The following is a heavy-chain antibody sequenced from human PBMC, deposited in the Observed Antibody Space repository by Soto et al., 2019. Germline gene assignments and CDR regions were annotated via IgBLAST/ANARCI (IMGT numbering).Heavy chain of an antibody. J-gene: IGHJ4*02. Sequence: GGSLRLSCAASGFTFDDYAMHWVRQAPGKGLEWVSGISWNSGSIGYADSVKGRFTISRDNAKNSLYLQMNSLRAEDTALYYCAKGIIAAVLTVWDYWGQGTLVTVSS. V-gene: IGHV3-9*01. D-gene: IGHD6-13*01. CDR1: GFTFDDYA. CDR2: ISWNSGSI. CDR3: AKGIIAAVLTVWDY.